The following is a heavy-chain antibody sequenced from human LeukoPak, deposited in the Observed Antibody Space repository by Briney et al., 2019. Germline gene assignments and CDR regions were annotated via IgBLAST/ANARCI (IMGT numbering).Heavy chain of an antibody. CDR1: GASISSYY. D-gene: IGHD3-22*01. J-gene: IGHJ4*02. CDR2: MHYSGST. Sequence: KSSETLSLTCTVSGASISSYYWNWIRQPPGKGLEWIGYMHYSGSTNYNPSLKSRVTISVDTSKHQFSLKLNSVTSADTAVYYCARDTRYYDNSGYYYFDYWGRGTLVTVSS. CDR3: ARDTRYYDNSGYYYFDY. V-gene: IGHV4-59*01.